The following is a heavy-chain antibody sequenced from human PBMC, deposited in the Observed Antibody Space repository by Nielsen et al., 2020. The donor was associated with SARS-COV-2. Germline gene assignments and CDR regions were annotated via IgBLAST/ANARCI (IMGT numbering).Heavy chain of an antibody. CDR2: FDPEDGET. CDR3: ARVVSGYDRYYFDY. Sequence: ASVKVSCKVSGYTLTELSMHWVRQAPGKGLEWMGGFDPEDGETIYAQKFQGRVTMTRDTSISTAYMELSRLRSDDTAVYYCARVVSGYDRYYFDYWGQGTLVTVSS. D-gene: IGHD5-12*01. J-gene: IGHJ4*02. CDR1: GYTLTELS. V-gene: IGHV1-24*01.